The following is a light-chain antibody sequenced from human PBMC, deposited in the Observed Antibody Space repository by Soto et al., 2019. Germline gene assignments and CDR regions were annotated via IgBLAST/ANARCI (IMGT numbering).Light chain of an antibody. Sequence: EIVLTQSPATLSLSPGERATPSCRASQSVSSSYLAWYQQKPGQAPRLLIYGASSRATGIPDRFSGSGSGTDFTLTISRLEPEDFAVYYCQQYGSSPPWTFGQGTKV. J-gene: IGKJ1*01. V-gene: IGKV3-20*01. CDR1: QSVSSSY. CDR3: QQYGSSPPWT. CDR2: GAS.